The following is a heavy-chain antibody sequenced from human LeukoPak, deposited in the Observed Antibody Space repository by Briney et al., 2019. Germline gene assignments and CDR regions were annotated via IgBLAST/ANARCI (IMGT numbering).Heavy chain of an antibody. V-gene: IGHV1-2*02. CDR1: GYTFTSYG. D-gene: IGHD3-3*01. J-gene: IGHJ3*02. CDR3: ARGPRITIFGVVMANDAFDI. Sequence: ASVKVSCKASGYTFTSYGISWVRQAPGQGLEWMGWINPKSGGTVYAQKFQGRVTMTRDTSSSTAYMELSRLRFDDTVVYYCARGPRITIFGVVMANDAFDIWGQGTMVTVSS. CDR2: INPKSGGT.